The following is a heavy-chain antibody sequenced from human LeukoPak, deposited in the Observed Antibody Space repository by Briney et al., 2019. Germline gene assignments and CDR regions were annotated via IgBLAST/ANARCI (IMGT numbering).Heavy chain of an antibody. J-gene: IGHJ6*03. V-gene: IGHV1-69*13. CDR3: ARDRVVVPAAIGDYYYYYMDV. D-gene: IGHD2-2*01. CDR1: GGTFSSYA. CDR2: IIPIFGTA. Sequence: GASVKVSCKASGGTFSSYAISWVRQAPGQGLEWMGGIIPIFGTANYAQKFQGRVTITADESTSTAYMELSSLRSEDTAVYYCARDRVVVPAAIGDYYYYYMDVWGKGTTVTVSS.